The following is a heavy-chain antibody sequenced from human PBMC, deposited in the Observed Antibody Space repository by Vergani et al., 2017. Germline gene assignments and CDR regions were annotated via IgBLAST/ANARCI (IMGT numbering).Heavy chain of an antibody. D-gene: IGHD3-10*01. CDR3: TREGGGSGNLDY. CDR2: IRSKANSYAT. V-gene: IGHV3-73*02. J-gene: IGHJ4*02. CDR1: GFTFSGSA. Sequence: EVQLVESGGGLVQPGGSLKLSCAASGFTFSGSAMHWVRQASGKGLEWVGRIRSKANSYATAYAASVKGRFTISRDDSKNTAYLQMNSLKTEDTAVYYCTREGGGSGNLDYWGQGTLVTVSS.